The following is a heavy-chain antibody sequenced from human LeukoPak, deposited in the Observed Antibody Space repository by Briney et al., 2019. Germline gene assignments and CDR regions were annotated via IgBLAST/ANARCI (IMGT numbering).Heavy chain of an antibody. Sequence: GRSLRLSCAASGFTFSSYAMHWVRQAPGKGLEWVAVISYDGSNKYYADSVKGRFTISRDNSKNTLYLQMNSLRAEDTAVYYCARDRRTGDPGGDFWSGYYGAYYVYWGQGTLVTVSS. J-gene: IGHJ4*02. CDR2: ISYDGSNK. D-gene: IGHD3-3*01. V-gene: IGHV3-30*04. CDR1: GFTFSSYA. CDR3: ARDRRTGDPGGDFWSGYYGAYYVY.